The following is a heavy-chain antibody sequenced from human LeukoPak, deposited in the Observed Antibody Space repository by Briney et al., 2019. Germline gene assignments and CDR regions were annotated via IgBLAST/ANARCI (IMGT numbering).Heavy chain of an antibody. V-gene: IGHV1-2*02. CDR3: ARDRGSGIYLFETNWFDP. Sequence: GASVKVSCKASGYTFSHYYIHWVRQAPGQGLEWMGWINPNSGGTDYAQKFQGRVSMTRDTSISTVYMELSRLTSDDTAVYYCARDRGSGIYLFETNWFDPWGQGTLVIVSS. J-gene: IGHJ5*02. CDR1: GYTFSHYY. D-gene: IGHD3-10*01. CDR2: INPNSGGT.